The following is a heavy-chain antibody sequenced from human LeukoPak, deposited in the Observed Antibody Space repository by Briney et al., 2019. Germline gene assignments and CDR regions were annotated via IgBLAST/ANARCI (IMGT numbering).Heavy chain of an antibody. Sequence: PGGSLRLSCAASGFTFEYYAMSWVRQAPGKGLEWVSTVSRSGDNTYYADPVKGRFTISRDSLKKTLYMQMNSLRAEDTAVYYCAKVKSRPCGSAFDGFDIWGQGTMVTVSS. D-gene: IGHD5-12*01. J-gene: IGHJ3*02. CDR3: AKVKSRPCGSAFDGFDI. V-gene: IGHV3-23*01. CDR2: VSRSGDNT. CDR1: GFTFEYYA.